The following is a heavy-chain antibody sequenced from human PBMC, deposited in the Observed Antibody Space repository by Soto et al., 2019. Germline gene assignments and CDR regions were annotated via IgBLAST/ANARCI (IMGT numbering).Heavy chain of an antibody. Sequence: QVQLVQSGAEVKKPGASVKVSCKASGYTFTSYAMHWVRQAPGQRLEWMGWINAGNGNTKYSQKFQGTVTMTRDTSTTTASMELSSLTSEPTAVYYCARAYGGPIGFFPPWGHGTLVTVSS. V-gene: IGHV1-3*01. J-gene: IGHJ5*02. CDR1: GYTFTSYA. D-gene: IGHD5-12*01. CDR2: INAGNGNT. CDR3: ARAYGGPIGFFPP.